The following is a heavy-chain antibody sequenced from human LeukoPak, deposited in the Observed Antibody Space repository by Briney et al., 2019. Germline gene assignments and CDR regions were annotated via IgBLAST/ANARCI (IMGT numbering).Heavy chain of an antibody. V-gene: IGHV3-11*06. Sequence: GGSLRLSCAASGFTFSDYYMSWIRQASGKGLEWVSYISSSSGYTNYADSVKGRFTISRDNAKNSLYLQMNSLRAEDTAVYFCARDGRRIQDYWYFDLWGRGTLVTVSS. CDR3: ARDGRRIQDYWYFDL. CDR1: GFTFSDYY. J-gene: IGHJ2*01. CDR2: ISSSSGYT. D-gene: IGHD5-18*01.